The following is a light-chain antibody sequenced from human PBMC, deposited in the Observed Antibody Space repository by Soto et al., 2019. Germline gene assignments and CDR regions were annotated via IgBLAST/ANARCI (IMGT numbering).Light chain of an antibody. Sequence: DIQMTQSPSTLSASVGDRVTIACRASQSLSSRLAWYQQKPGKAPKLLIYRASSLESGVPSRFSGSGSETKFTLTISSLQPDDFAAYFCQQYDTYPHTFGQGTKLEI. J-gene: IGKJ2*01. CDR1: QSLSSR. CDR2: RAS. CDR3: QQYDTYPHT. V-gene: IGKV1-5*03.